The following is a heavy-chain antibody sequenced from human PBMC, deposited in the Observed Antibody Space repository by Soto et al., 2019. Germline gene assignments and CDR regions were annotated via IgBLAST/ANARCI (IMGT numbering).Heavy chain of an antibody. CDR3: ATSKAYYYDSSGYPYDY. V-gene: IGHV1-3*01. CDR2: INAGDGNT. Sequence: ASVKVSCKASGYIFTSYAMHWVRQAPGQRLEWMGWINAGDGNTKYSQKFQGRATFTRDTSATTAYMELSSLRSEDTAVFYCATSKAYYYDSSGYPYDYWGQGTLVTVSS. D-gene: IGHD3-22*01. CDR1: GYIFTSYA. J-gene: IGHJ4*02.